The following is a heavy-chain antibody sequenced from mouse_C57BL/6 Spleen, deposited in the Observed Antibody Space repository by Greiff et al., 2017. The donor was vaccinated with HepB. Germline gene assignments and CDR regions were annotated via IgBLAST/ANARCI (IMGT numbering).Heavy chain of an antibody. CDR3: ARGGYYDYGYAMDY. V-gene: IGHV1-63*01. J-gene: IGHJ4*01. CDR2: IYPGGGYT. Sequence: VQLQQSGAELVRPGTSVKMSCKASGYTFTNYWIGWAKQRPGHGLEWIGDIYPGGGYTNYNEKFKGKATLTADKSSSTAYMQFSSLTSEDSAIYYCARGGYYDYGYAMDYWGQGTSVTVSS. D-gene: IGHD2-4*01. CDR1: GYTFTNYW.